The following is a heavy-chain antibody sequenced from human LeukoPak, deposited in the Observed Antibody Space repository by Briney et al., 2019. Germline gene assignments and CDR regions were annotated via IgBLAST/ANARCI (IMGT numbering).Heavy chain of an antibody. D-gene: IGHD3-10*01. CDR2: INPNSGGT. CDR3: ARDLITIIRGFDY. CDR1: GYTFSGYY. V-gene: IGHV1-2*02. Sequence: GASVKVSCKASGYTFSGYYMHWVRQAPGQGLEWMGWINPNSGGTNYAQKFQGRVTMTRDTSISTAYMELSSLRSDDTAVYYCARDLITIIRGFDYWGQGTLVTVSS. J-gene: IGHJ4*02.